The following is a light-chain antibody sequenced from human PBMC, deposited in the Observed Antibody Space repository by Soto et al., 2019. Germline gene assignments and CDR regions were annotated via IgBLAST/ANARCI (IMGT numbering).Light chain of an antibody. CDR2: GAS. V-gene: IGKV3-15*01. CDR1: QSVSSK. CDR3: QQYNDWPWT. J-gene: IGKJ1*01. Sequence: EIVMTQSPATLSVSPGEGATLSCRASQSVSSKLAWYQQKPGQAPRLLIYGASTRATGIPARFSGSGSGTEFTLIISSLQSEDSAMYYCQQYNDWPWTFGQGTKVDIK.